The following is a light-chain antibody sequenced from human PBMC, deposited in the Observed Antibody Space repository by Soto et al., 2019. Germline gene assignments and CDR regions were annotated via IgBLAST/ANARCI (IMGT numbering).Light chain of an antibody. CDR2: GAS. V-gene: IGKV3-15*01. CDR3: QQYNNWPPT. Sequence: EIVMTQSPATLSVSPGERATLSCRASQSVSSTLAWYQQKPGQAPRLLIYGASTRATGTPARFSGSGSGTEFTLTISSLQSEDFAVYYCQQYNNWPPTFGQGTKVDIK. J-gene: IGKJ1*01. CDR1: QSVSST.